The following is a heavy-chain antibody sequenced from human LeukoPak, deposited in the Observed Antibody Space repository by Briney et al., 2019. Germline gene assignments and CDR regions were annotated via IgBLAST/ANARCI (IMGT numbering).Heavy chain of an antibody. CDR2: ILGSGGST. D-gene: IGHD3-9*01. J-gene: IGHJ4*02. Sequence: GGSLRLSCAASGFTFSNYAMSWVRQPPGKGLDWVSAILGSGGSTYYADSVKGRFTVSRDNSRSTLYLQMKSLRAEDTALYYCAKWGDYDVLTGYYVPDYWGQGTRVTVSS. CDR1: GFTFSNYA. CDR3: AKWGDYDVLTGYYVPDY. V-gene: IGHV3-23*01.